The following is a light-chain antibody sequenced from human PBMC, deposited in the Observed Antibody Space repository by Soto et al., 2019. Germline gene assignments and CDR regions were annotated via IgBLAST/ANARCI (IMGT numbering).Light chain of an antibody. CDR1: QSVSSSY. V-gene: IGKV3-20*01. CDR3: QQYGSSPWT. CDR2: GAS. J-gene: IGKJ1*01. Sequence: IVLTKSPGTLSLAPGQRATLSCRASQSVSSSYLAWYQQKSGQAPRLLIYGASSRATGIPDRFSGRKSGTDFTLTISRLEPEDFAVYYCQQYGSSPWTFGKGTRWIS.